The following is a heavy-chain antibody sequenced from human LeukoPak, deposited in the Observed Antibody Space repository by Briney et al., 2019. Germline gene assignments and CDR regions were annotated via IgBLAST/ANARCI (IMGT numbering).Heavy chain of an antibody. V-gene: IGHV4-59*01. CDR3: ARDGGYSYGLYYYYYYGMDV. Sequence: PSETLSLTCTVSGGSISSYYWSWIRQPPGKGLEWIGYIYYGGSTNYNPSLKSRVTISVDTSKNQFSLKLSSVTAADTAVYYCARDGGYSYGLYYYYYYGMDVWGQGTTVTVSS. CDR1: GGSISSYY. D-gene: IGHD5-18*01. J-gene: IGHJ6*02. CDR2: IYYGGST.